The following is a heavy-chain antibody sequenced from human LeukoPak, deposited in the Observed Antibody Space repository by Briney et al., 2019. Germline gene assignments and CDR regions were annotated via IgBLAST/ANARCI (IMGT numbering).Heavy chain of an antibody. V-gene: IGHV4-30-4*08. CDR3: ARAGYYDRLDY. J-gene: IGHJ4*02. Sequence: TLSLTCTVSGGSISSGDYYWSWIRQPPGKGLEWIGYIYYSGSTYYNPSPKSRVTISVDTSKNQFSLKLSSVTAADTAVYYCARAGYYDRLDYWGQGTLVTVSS. D-gene: IGHD3-22*01. CDR1: GGSISSGDYY. CDR2: IYYSGST.